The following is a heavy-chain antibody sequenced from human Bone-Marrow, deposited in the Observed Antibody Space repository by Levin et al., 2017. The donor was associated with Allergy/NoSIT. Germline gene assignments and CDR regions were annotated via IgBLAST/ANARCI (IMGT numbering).Heavy chain of an antibody. D-gene: IGHD3-3*01. Sequence: KSSETLSLTCTVSHGSISSSSYSWGCIRQAPGKGLEWIATINYSGTTYYNPSLKSRATISIDTSSNQFSLKLSSVTAADTAVYFCARDLTIFAGMDVWGQGTTITVSS. CDR2: INYSGTT. J-gene: IGHJ6*02. V-gene: IGHV4-39*07. CDR1: HGSISSSSYS. CDR3: ARDLTIFAGMDV.